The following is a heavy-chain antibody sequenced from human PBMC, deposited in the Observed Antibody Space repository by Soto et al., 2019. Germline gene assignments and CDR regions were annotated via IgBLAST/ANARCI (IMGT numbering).Heavy chain of an antibody. V-gene: IGHV5-51*03. CDR3: ARRYDSGGYYNPPDY. CDR2: IYPGDSDT. CDR1: GYSFTSYW. D-gene: IGHD3-22*01. Sequence: EVQLVQSGAEVKKPGESLKISCKGSGYSFTSYWIGWVRQMPGKGLEWMGIIYPGDSDTRYSPSFQGQVTISADKSIGTAYLKWRSLKASDTAMYYGARRYDSGGYYNPPDYWGQGTLVTVSS. J-gene: IGHJ4*02.